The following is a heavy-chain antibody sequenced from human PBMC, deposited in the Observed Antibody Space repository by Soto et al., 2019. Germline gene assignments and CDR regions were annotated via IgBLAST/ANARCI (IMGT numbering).Heavy chain of an antibody. CDR1: GFTFSKYA. CDR3: VNGWSYSTGLVS. J-gene: IGHJ4*02. V-gene: IGHV3-23*01. Sequence: GGSLRLSCAASGFTFSKYAMSWVRQAPGKGLEWVSGISGSGISTSYADSVKGRFIISRDNSKNTSYLQMNSLRVEDTAVYFCVNGWSYSTGLVSWGQGTLVNVSS. D-gene: IGHD6-19*01. CDR2: ISGSGIST.